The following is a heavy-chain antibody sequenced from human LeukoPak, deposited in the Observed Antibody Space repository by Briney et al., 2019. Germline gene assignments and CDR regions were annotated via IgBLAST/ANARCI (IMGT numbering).Heavy chain of an antibody. D-gene: IGHD6-6*01. Sequence: SETLSLTCTVSGGSISSYYWSWIRQPPGKGLEWIGYIYYSGRTNYNPSLKSRVTISVDTSKNQFSLKLSSVTAADTAVYYCARGNEAARHSWFDPWGQGTLVTVSS. CDR2: IYYSGRT. J-gene: IGHJ5*02. CDR1: GGSISSYY. V-gene: IGHV4-59*01. CDR3: ARGNEAARHSWFDP.